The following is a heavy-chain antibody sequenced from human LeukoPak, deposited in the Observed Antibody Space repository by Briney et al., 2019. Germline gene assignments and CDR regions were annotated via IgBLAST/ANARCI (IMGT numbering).Heavy chain of an antibody. J-gene: IGHJ6*02. V-gene: IGHV3-30-3*01. CDR3: ARGGYYYDSSGYYGGQDYYGMDV. Sequence: GGSLRLYCAASGFTFSSYAMHWVRQAPGKGLEWVAVISYDGSNKYYADSVKGRFTISRDNSKNTLYLQMNSLRAEDTAVYYCARGGYYYDSSGYYGGQDYYGMDVWGQGTTVTVSS. CDR1: GFTFSSYA. D-gene: IGHD3-22*01. CDR2: ISYDGSNK.